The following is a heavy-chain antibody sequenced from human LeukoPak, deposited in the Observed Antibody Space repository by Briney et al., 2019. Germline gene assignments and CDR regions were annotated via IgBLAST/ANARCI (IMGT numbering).Heavy chain of an antibody. J-gene: IGHJ5*02. Sequence: AAVKVSCKASEYTFTSFDINWVRQATGQGLEWMGWINPNSGNTGYAQNFQGRVTMTRDTSISTAYMELSSLRSEDTAVYYCAKAGIVATMNADWFDPWGQGTLVTVSS. CDR3: AKAGIVATMNADWFDP. D-gene: IGHD5-12*01. CDR1: EYTFTSFD. V-gene: IGHV1-8*01. CDR2: INPNSGNT.